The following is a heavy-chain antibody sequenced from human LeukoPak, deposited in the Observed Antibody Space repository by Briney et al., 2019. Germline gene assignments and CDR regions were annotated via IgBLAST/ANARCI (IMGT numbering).Heavy chain of an antibody. Sequence: PSETLSLTCAVYGGSFSGYYWSWIRQPPGKGLEWIGEINHSGSTNYNPSLKSRVTISVDASKNQFSLKLSSVTAADTAVYYCARSDPPTRWGQGTLVTVSS. D-gene: IGHD5-12*01. CDR3: ARSDPPTR. CDR2: INHSGST. V-gene: IGHV4-34*01. J-gene: IGHJ4*02. CDR1: GGSFSGYY.